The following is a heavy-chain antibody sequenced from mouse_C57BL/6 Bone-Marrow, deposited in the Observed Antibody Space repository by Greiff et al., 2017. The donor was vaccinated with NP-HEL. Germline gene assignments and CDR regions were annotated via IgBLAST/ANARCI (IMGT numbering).Heavy chain of an antibody. D-gene: IGHD2-5*01. CDR2: IDPSDSYT. V-gene: IGHV1-59*01. CDR3: ARGGSNYGFAY. Sequence: QVQLQQPGAELVRPGTSVKLSCKASGYTFPSYWMHLVKQRPGQGLEWIGVIDPSDSYTNYNQKFKGKATLTVDTSSSTAYMQLSSLTSEDSAVYYCARGGSNYGFAYWGQGTLVTVSA. J-gene: IGHJ3*01. CDR1: GYTFPSYW.